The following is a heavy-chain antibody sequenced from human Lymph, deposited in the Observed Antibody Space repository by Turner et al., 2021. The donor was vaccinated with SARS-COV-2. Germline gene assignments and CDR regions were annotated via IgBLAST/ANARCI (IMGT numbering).Heavy chain of an antibody. CDR1: GGSISSGDYY. V-gene: IGHV4-30-4*01. Sequence: QEPLQESGPGLVKLSQTLSLTCTVSGGSISSGDYYCSWIRQPPGKGLEWIGYMYYSGSTYYNPSLKSRVTISVDTSKHQCSLNLSSVTAADTAVYYCARVVVLRRAYFDYWGQGTLVTVSS. J-gene: IGHJ4*02. CDR2: MYYSGST. D-gene: IGHD2-8*01. CDR3: ARVVVLRRAYFDY.